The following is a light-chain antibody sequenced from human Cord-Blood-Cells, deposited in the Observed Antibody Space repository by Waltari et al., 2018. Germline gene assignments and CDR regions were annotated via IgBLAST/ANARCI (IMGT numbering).Light chain of an antibody. CDR2: EVS. CDR1: SSDVGGYNS. CDR3: SSYTSSSTYV. V-gene: IGLV2-14*01. J-gene: IGLJ1*01. Sequence: QSALTQPASVSGSPGQSITTSCTGPSSDVGGYNSVSWYQQHPGKAPKLMIYEVSNRPSGVSNRFSGSKSGNTASLTISGLQAEDEADYYCSSYTSSSTYVFGTGTKVTVL.